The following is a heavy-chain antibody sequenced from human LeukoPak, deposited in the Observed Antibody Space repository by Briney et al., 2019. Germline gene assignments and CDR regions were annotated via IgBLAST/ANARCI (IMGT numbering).Heavy chain of an antibody. CDR1: GFTFSSYA. D-gene: IGHD1-14*01. CDR2: ISGSGGST. J-gene: IGHJ3*02. CDR3: AKDIISSRDAFDI. Sequence: GSLRLSCAASGFTFSSYAMSWVRRAPGRGLEWVSTISGSGGSTYYADSVKGRFTISRDNSKNTLYLQKNSLRAEDTAVYYCAKDIISSRDAFDIWGQGTMVTVSS. V-gene: IGHV3-23*01.